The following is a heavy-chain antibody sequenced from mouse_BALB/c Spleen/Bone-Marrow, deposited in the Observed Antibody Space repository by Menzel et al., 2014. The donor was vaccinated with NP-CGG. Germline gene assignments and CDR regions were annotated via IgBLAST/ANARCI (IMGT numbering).Heavy chain of an antibody. CDR1: GYTFTSYW. D-gene: IGHD1-1*01. V-gene: IGHV1-7*01. Sequence: QVQLQQPGAELAKPGASVKMSCKASGYTFTSYWMHWVKQRPGQGLEWIGYINPSTGYTEYNQKFKDKATLTADKSSSTAYMQLGSLTSEDSAVYYCARQITTVDYAMDYWGQGTSVTVSS. J-gene: IGHJ4*01. CDR2: INPSTGYT. CDR3: ARQITTVDYAMDY.